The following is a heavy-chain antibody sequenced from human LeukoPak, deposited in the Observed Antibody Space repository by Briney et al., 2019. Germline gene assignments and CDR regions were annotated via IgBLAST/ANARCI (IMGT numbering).Heavy chain of an antibody. D-gene: IGHD3-10*01. CDR2: INPNSGGT. V-gene: IGHV1-2*02. Sequence: ASVTVSCKASGYRFTGYYMHWVRQAPGQGLEWMGWINPNSGGTNYAQKFQGRVTMTRDTSISTAYMELSRLRSDDTAVYYCARGLRWFGELSLDYWGQGTLVTVSS. CDR1: GYRFTGYY. CDR3: ARGLRWFGELSLDY. J-gene: IGHJ4*02.